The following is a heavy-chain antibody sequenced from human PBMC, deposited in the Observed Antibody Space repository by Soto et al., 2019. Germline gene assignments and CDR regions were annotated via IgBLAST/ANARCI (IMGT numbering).Heavy chain of an antibody. CDR2: ISWNSGSI. V-gene: IGHV3-9*01. J-gene: IGHJ4*02. Sequence: HPGGSLRLSCAASGFTFGDYAMQWVRQAPGKGLEWVSAISWNSGSIDYADSVKGRFTISRDNAKNTLYLQMNSLRAEDTAVFYCGRGGSDSPMAPGYWGQGTLVTVSS. CDR1: GFTFGDYA. D-gene: IGHD5-18*01. CDR3: GRGGSDSPMAPGY.